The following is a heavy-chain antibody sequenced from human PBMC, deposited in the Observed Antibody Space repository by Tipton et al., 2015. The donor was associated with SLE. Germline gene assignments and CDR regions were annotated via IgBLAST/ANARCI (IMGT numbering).Heavy chain of an antibody. CDR3: ARGIDPTSSRISDY. J-gene: IGHJ4*02. Sequence: SLRLSRAASGFTFRSYWMHWIRQAPGKGLVWVSRTNEDGTITSYEDSVKGRFTISRDNAKNILYLQMNSLGVEDTALYYCARGIDPTSSRISDYWGQGTLLSVSS. V-gene: IGHV3-74*01. D-gene: IGHD2-2*01. CDR1: GFTFRSYW. CDR2: TNEDGTIT.